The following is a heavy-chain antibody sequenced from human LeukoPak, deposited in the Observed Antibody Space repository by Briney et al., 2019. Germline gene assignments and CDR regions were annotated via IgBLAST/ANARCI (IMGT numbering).Heavy chain of an antibody. J-gene: IGHJ4*02. CDR1: GFTFDDYA. Sequence: GGSLRLSCAASGFTFDDYAMHWVRQAPGKGLEWVSGFSWNSGGIGYADSVKGRFTISRDNAKNSLYLQMNSLRVEDTALYYCAKDLWATGPWGFGYWGQGTLVTVSS. D-gene: IGHD5-12*01. CDR3: AKDLWATGPWGFGY. CDR2: FSWNSGGI. V-gene: IGHV3-9*01.